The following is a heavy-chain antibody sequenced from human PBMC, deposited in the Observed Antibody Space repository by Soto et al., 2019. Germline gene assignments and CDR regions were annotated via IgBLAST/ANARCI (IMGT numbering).Heavy chain of an antibody. V-gene: IGHV4-30-4*01. D-gene: IGHD2-21*02. CDR3: VRTDREGDVDKHWFDR. Sequence: SETLSRTCTFCVSSISSTDYYLSFIRQAPWKCLELIGYVYYTGSTYYNPSLMSRLTISVDTSKNQFSLKLTSVTAAETAVYYCVRTDREGDVDKHWFDRWGKGHQVTVS. J-gene: IGHJ5*02. CDR1: VSSISSTDYY. CDR2: VYYTGST.